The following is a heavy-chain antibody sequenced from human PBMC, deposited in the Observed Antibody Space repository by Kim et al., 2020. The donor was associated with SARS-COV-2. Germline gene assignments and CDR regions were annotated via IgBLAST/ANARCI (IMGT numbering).Heavy chain of an antibody. CDR1: GFTVNSYA. V-gene: IGHV3-23*03. CDR2: IYSGGSRI. D-gene: IGHD2-21*02. J-gene: IGHJ4*02. Sequence: GGSLRLSCAASGFTVNSYAMTWVRQAPGKGLEWISVIYSGGSRIHYAGSVKGRFTISRDDAKNTLYLQMNSLRAEDTAIYFCAKGFYGGDYYGGHCDYWGQGTVVTVSS. CDR3: AKGFYGGDYYGGHCDY.